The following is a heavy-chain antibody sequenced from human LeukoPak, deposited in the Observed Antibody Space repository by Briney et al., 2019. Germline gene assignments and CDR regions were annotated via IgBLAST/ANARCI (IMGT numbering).Heavy chain of an antibody. J-gene: IGHJ4*02. D-gene: IGHD3-3*01. CDR2: ISAYNGNT. Sequence: ASVKVSFTASGYTFTIYGISWVRQAPGQGLEWMGWISAYNGNTNYAQKLQGRVTMTTDTSTSTAYMELRSLRSDDTAVYYCARVAVGTIFGVVIIREFDYWGQGTLVTVSS. CDR3: ARVAVGTIFGVVIIREFDY. V-gene: IGHV1-18*01. CDR1: GYTFTIYG.